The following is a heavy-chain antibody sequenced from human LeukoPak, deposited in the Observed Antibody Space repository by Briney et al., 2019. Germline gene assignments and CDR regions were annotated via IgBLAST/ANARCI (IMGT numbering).Heavy chain of an antibody. CDR2: IWYDGSNK. CDR3: AKAPGRYSSGWYLN. CDR1: GFTFSSYG. V-gene: IGHV3-33*06. D-gene: IGHD6-19*01. J-gene: IGHJ4*02. Sequence: PGGSLRLSCAASGFTFSSYGMHWVRQAPGKGLEWVAVIWYDGSNKYYADSVKGRFTISRDNSKNTLYLQMNSLRAEDTAVYYCAKAPGRYSSGWYLNWGQGTLFTVSS.